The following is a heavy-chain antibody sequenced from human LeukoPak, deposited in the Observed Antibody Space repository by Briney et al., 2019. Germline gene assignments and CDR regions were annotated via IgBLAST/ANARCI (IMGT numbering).Heavy chain of an antibody. V-gene: IGHV3-30*04. Sequence: GGSLRLSCAASRFTFRTYAMNWVRQAPGKGLEWVAVISDDGSNKYYAESVKGQFTISRDNSKNTLYLQMNSLRAEDTAVYYCARAFSTTAFDYWGQGTLVTVSS. D-gene: IGHD4-17*01. CDR2: ISDDGSNK. CDR1: RFTFRTYA. CDR3: ARAFSTTAFDY. J-gene: IGHJ4*02.